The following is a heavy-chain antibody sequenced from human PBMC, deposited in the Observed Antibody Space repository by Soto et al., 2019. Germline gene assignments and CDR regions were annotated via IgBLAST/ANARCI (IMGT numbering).Heavy chain of an antibody. CDR1: GGSISSTSDY. D-gene: IGHD3-16*02. CDR3: ARHYRGDQRGTLGAFDL. Sequence: QLQLQESGPGLVKPSGTLSLTCSVSGGSISSTSDYWAWIRQPPGKRLEWIGSISYSGTTYYSPSLKSRVTISVDTSQNQFSMNLNSVTAAHTAVYSCARHYRGDQRGTLGAFDLWGQGTMVTVSS. CDR2: ISYSGTT. J-gene: IGHJ3*01. V-gene: IGHV4-39*01.